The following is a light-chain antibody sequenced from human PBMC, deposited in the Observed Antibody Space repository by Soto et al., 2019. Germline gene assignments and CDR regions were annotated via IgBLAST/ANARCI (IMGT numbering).Light chain of an antibody. CDR1: SWTRNYA. CDR2: VNIDGSH. V-gene: IGLV4-69*01. CDR3: QTWGTGIRV. Sequence: QRVLTQSPSASASLGASVTLTCTLSSWTRNYAIAWHQQHPEKGPRYLMKVNIDGSHNKGDGIPDRFSGSSSGAERYLTISSLQSEDEADYYCQTWGTGIRVFGGGTKLTAL. J-gene: IGLJ2*01.